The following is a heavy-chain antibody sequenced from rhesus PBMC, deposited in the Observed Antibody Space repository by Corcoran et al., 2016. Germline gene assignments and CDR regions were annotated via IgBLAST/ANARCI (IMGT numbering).Heavy chain of an antibody. CDR3: ASPTYYYQYFDY. V-gene: IGHV4-93*02. Sequence: QVQLQESGPAVVKPSETLSLTCVVSGGSISSSNRWIWLRQPPGKGLEWIGGIVGSGGSTESNPSLKSRVTISIDTSKNQFSLKLSSVTAADTAVYYCASPTYYYQYFDYWGQGVLVTVSS. D-gene: IGHD3-16*01. CDR1: GGSISSSNR. J-gene: IGHJ4*01. CDR2: IVGSGGST.